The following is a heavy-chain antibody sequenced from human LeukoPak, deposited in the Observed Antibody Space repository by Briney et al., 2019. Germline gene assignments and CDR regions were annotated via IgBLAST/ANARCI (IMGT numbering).Heavy chain of an antibody. CDR1: GGSFSGYY. J-gene: IGHJ4*02. CDR3: ARLRRYYYDSSGYCPT. CDR2: INHSGST. Sequence: SGTLSLTCAVYGGSFSGYYWSWIRQPPGKGLEWIGEINHSGSTNYNPSLKSRVTISVDTSKNQFSLKLSSVTAADTAVYYCARLRRYYYDSSGYCPTWGQGTLVTVSS. D-gene: IGHD3-22*01. V-gene: IGHV4-34*01.